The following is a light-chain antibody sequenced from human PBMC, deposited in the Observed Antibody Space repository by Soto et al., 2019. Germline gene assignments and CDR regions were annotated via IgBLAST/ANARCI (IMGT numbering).Light chain of an antibody. CDR1: QSVSNS. Sequence: EVVLTQSPATLSLSPGERATLSCRASQSVSNSLAWYQQRPGQAPRLLIYEASKRATGTPASFSGSGSGTDFTLTSSSLESEDFAVYSCQQRSTWPWTFGQGTNLEI. V-gene: IGKV3-11*01. J-gene: IGKJ2*02. CDR2: EAS. CDR3: QQRSTWPWT.